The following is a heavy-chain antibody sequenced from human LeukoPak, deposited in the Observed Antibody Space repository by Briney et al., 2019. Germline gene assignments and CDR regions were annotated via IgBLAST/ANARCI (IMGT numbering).Heavy chain of an antibody. CDR3: AKAKTGYPVYYFDY. CDR2: ISGSGGST. Sequence: GSLRLSCAASGFTFSSYAMSWVRQAPGKGLEWVSAISGSGGSTYYADSVKGRFTISRANSKNTLYLQMNSLRAEDTAVYYCAKAKTGYPVYYFDYWGQGTLVTVSS. J-gene: IGHJ4*02. D-gene: IGHD3-9*01. V-gene: IGHV3-23*01. CDR1: GFTFSSYA.